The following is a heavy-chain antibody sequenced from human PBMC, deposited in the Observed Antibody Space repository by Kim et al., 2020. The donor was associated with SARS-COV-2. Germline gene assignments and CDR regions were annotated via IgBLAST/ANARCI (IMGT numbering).Heavy chain of an antibody. V-gene: IGHV4-39*01. CDR3: ASRYSGSSGAFDI. D-gene: IGHD1-26*01. J-gene: IGHJ3*02. Sequence: YNPSLKSRVTISVDTSKNQFSLKLSSVTAADTAVYYCASRYSGSSGAFDIWGQGTMVTVSS.